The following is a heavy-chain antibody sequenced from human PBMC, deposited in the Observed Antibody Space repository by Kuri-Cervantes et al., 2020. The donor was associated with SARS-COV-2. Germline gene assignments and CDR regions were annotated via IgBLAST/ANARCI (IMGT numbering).Heavy chain of an antibody. CDR3: ARDDCTNGVCWIDY. Sequence: SVKVSCKASGGTFSSYAISWVRQAPGQGLEWMGRIIPILGIANYAQKFQGRVTITADKSTSTAYMELSSLRSEDTAVYYCARDDCTNGVCWIDYWGQGTLVTVSS. J-gene: IGHJ4*02. CDR2: IIPILGIA. V-gene: IGHV1-69*04. D-gene: IGHD2-8*01. CDR1: GGTFSSYA.